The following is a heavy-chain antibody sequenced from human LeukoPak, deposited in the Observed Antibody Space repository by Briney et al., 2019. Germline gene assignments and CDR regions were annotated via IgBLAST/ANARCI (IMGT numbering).Heavy chain of an antibody. J-gene: IGHJ3*02. D-gene: IGHD6-13*01. CDR2: ISAYNGNT. V-gene: IGHV1-18*04. Sequence: ASVKGSCKASGYTFTSYGISWVRQAPGQGLEWMGWISAYNGNTNYAQKLQGRVTMTTDTSTSTAYMELRSLRSDDTAVYYCAGAIAAAGTDAFDIWGQGTMVTVSS. CDR1: GYTFTSYG. CDR3: AGAIAAAGTDAFDI.